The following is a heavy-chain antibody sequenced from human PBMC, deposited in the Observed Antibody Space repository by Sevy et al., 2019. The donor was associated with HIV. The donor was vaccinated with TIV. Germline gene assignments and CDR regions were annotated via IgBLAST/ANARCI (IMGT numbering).Heavy chain of an antibody. D-gene: IGHD3-22*01. J-gene: IGHJ4*02. CDR1: GYTLTELS. V-gene: IGHV1-24*01. Sequence: ASVKVSCKVSGYTLTELSMHWVRQVPGKGLEWMGSFDPEDDETIYAQKFQGRVTMTEDTSTDTAYMELGSLGSEDTAVYYCATTKDYYENSGDPFDYWGQGTLVTVSS. CDR2: FDPEDDET. CDR3: ATTKDYYENSGDPFDY.